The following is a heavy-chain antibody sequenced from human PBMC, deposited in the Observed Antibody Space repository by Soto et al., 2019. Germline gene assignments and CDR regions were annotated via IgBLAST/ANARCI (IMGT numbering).Heavy chain of an antibody. J-gene: IGHJ5*02. Sequence: SATLSLTCTVSGGSVSSGSYYWSWIRQPPGKGLEWIGYIYYSGSTNYNPSLKSRVTISVDTSKNQFSLKLSSVTAADTAVYYYARAVTYYYDSSGPNWFDPWGQGTLVTVSS. CDR1: GGSVSSGSYY. D-gene: IGHD3-22*01. CDR2: IYYSGST. CDR3: ARAVTYYYDSSGPNWFDP. V-gene: IGHV4-61*01.